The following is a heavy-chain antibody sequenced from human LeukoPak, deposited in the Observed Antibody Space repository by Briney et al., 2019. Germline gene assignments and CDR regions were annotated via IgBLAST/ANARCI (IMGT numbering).Heavy chain of an antibody. CDR3: ARAQGGYYDSSGYDY. V-gene: IGHV3-21*01. J-gene: IGHJ4*02. D-gene: IGHD3-22*01. CDR2: ITSSSTYI. CDR1: RFTFSNYS. Sequence: GGSLRLSCAASRFTFSNYSMNWVRQAPGKGLEWVSSITSSSTYIYYADSVEGRFTISRDNAKKSLYLQMNSLRAEDTAVYYCARAQGGYYDSSGYDYWDQGTLVTVSS.